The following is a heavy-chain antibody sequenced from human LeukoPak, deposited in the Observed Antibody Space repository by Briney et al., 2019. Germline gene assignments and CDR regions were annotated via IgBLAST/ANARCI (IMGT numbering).Heavy chain of an antibody. CDR3: ARVVACPRIDAFDI. D-gene: IGHD5-12*01. J-gene: IGHJ3*02. CDR2: INHSGST. Sequence: SETLSLTCAVYGGSFSDYYWSWIRQPPGKGLEWIGEINHSGSTNYNPSLKSRVTISVDTSKNQFSLKLSSVTAADTAVYYCARVVACPRIDAFDIWGQGTMVTVSS. CDR1: GGSFSDYY. V-gene: IGHV4-34*01.